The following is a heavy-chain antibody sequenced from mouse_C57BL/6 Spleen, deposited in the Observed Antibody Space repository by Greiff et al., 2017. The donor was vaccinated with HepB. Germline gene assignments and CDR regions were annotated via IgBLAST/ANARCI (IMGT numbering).Heavy chain of an antibody. CDR2: IDPNSGGT. Sequence: VQLQESGAELVKPGASVKLSCKASGYTFTSYWMHWVKQRPGRGLEWIGRIDPNSGGTKYNEKFKSKATLSVDKPSSPAYMQLSSLTSEHAAVYYWARSGNYGSSSADWYFDVWGTGTTVTVSS. J-gene: IGHJ1*03. CDR1: GYTFTSYW. V-gene: IGHV1-72*01. CDR3: ARSGNYGSSSADWYFDV. D-gene: IGHD1-1*01.